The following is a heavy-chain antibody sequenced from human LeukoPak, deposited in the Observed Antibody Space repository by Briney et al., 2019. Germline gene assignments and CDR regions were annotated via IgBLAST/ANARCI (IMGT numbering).Heavy chain of an antibody. D-gene: IGHD3-16*01. V-gene: IGHV3-7*01. CDR1: GFTLSTYW. J-gene: IGHJ4*02. CDR3: ASWGAGGDS. Sequence: GGSLRLSCEASGFTLSTYWMNWVRQVPGKGLDWVANINPDGSGKRYVDSVKGRFTIARDNADNSLSLQMNSLRAEDTAVYYCASWGAGGDSWGQGTLVTVSS. CDR2: INPDGSGK.